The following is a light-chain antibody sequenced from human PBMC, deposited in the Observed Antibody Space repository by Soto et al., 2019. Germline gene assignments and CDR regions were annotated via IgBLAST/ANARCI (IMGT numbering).Light chain of an antibody. J-gene: IGKJ1*01. V-gene: IGKV3-15*01. Sequence: EIVMTQSPATLSVSPGERATLSCRASQSVSSDLAWYQQKPGQAPRFLIYGASTRATGIPARFSGSGSGTDFTLTITRLAREDFAVYYCQQYGNSPKTFGQGTKVDIK. CDR2: GAS. CDR1: QSVSSD. CDR3: QQYGNSPKT.